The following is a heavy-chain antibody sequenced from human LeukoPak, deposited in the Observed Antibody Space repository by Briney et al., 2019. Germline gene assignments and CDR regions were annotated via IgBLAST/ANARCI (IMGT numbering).Heavy chain of an antibody. CDR2: IWHDGSKK. J-gene: IGHJ5*02. D-gene: IGHD2-15*01. CDR3: AKGLGVGYCSGGSCYNNWLDP. CDR1: GFTFSSYG. V-gene: IGHV3-33*06. Sequence: PGTSLTLSCAASGFTFSSYGMHWVRQAPGKGLEWVAVIWHDGSKKYYVDSVKGRFAISRDDSKSTLYLQMNSLRPEDTAIYCCAKGLGVGYCSGGSCYNNWLDPWGQGTLVTVSS.